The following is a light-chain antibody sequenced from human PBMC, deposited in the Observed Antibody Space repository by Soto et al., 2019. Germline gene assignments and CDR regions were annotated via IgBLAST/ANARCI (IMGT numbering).Light chain of an antibody. J-gene: IGKJ1*01. V-gene: IGKV1-5*01. CDR3: QQYNSYST. CDR1: HSVDTW. Sequence: DIQMTKSPSTLSASVGDRVTITCRASHSVDTWLAWYQQKPGKAPKLLIYDASSLESGVPSRFSGSGSGTEFTLTISSLQPDDFATYYCQQYNSYSTFGQGTKVDIK. CDR2: DAS.